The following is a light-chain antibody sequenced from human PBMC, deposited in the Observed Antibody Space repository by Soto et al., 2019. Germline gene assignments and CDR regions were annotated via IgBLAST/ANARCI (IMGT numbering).Light chain of an antibody. J-gene: IGKJ2*01. Sequence: EIVMTQSPVALSVSPGESAALSCRASQSVGRNFAWYQQRPGQAPRVLIYGTSTRATGVPARFNGSGSGTDFTLTISSLQSEDFAVYYSQPHNTWPYTFGQGTRLEIK. V-gene: IGKV3-15*01. CDR3: QPHNTWPYT. CDR2: GTS. CDR1: QSVGRN.